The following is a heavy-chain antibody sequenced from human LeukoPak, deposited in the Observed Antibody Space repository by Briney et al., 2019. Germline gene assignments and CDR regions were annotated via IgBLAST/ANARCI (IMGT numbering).Heavy chain of an antibody. CDR2: IIPIFGTA. D-gene: IGHD6-19*01. V-gene: IGHV1-69*13. CDR1: GGTFSSYA. CDR3: ARGHIRIAVAGTQGSYSAYYYYMDV. Sequence: GASVKVSCKASGGTFSSYAISWVRQAPGQGLEWMGGIIPIFGTANYAQKFQGRVTITADESTSTAYMELSSLRSEDTAVYYCARGHIRIAVAGTQGSYSAYYYYMDVWGKGTTVTISS. J-gene: IGHJ6*03.